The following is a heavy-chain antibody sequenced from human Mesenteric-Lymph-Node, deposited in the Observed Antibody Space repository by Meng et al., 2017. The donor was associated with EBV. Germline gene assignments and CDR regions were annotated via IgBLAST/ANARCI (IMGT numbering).Heavy chain of an antibody. V-gene: IGHV4-34*01. CDR2: ISHSGST. CDR3: AKGPLLGGELSLEDY. J-gene: IGHJ4*02. D-gene: IGHD3-16*02. Sequence: QGQPQQWGAGLLTPSDTLSLTCAVYGGSFSCYYWGWIRQPPGKGLEWIGEISHSGSTNYNPSLKSRVTISVDTSKNQFSLKLSSVTAADTAVYYCAKGPLLGGELSLEDYWGQGTLVTVSS. CDR1: GGSFSCYY.